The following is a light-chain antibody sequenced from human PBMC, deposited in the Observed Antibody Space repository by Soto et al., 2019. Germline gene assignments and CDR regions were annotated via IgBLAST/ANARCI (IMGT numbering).Light chain of an antibody. Sequence: VMTQSTATLSVSPGGRATLSCSASQSVNIHLAWYQQKPGQAPRLLIYGASARATGIPAKFSGSGSGTAFTLNIRRLQQEDFAVYYCPQYHTSPRTFGKGTKVDIK. CDR1: QSVNIH. J-gene: IGKJ1*01. CDR3: PQYHTSPRT. CDR2: GAS. V-gene: IGKV3D-15*01.